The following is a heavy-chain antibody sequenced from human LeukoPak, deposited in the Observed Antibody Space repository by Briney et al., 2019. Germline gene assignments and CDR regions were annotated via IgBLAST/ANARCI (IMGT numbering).Heavy chain of an antibody. J-gene: IGHJ5*02. CDR1: GYTFTSYD. Sequence: ASVKVSCKASGYTFTSYDINWVRQAPGQGLEWMGVINPSGGSTSYAQKFQGRVTLTRDMSTSTDYLELSSLRSEDTAVYYCARDNSVRDTAWWFDPWGQGTLVTVSS. CDR2: INPSGGST. CDR3: ARDNSVRDTAWWFDP. V-gene: IGHV1-46*01. D-gene: IGHD2-21*02.